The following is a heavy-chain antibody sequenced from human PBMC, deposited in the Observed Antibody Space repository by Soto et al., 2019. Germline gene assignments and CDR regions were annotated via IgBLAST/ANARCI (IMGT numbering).Heavy chain of an antibody. CDR1: GGTFSSHT. V-gene: IGHV1-69*08. CDR3: ARLDFGDYWYFDL. J-gene: IGHJ2*01. CDR2: IIPALGTA. Sequence: QDQLVQSGAEVKKPGSSVKVSCKASGGTFSSHTFSWVRQAPGQGLEWMGRIIPALGTATYAQKFQGRVTITADESATTVYMELNILRSEDTAVYYCARLDFGDYWYFDLWGRGTLVTVSS. D-gene: IGHD4-17*01.